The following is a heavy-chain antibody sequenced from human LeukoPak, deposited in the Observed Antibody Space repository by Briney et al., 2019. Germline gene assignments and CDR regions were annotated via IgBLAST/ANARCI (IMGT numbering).Heavy chain of an antibody. CDR3: AKPGTDY. J-gene: IGHJ4*01. Sequence: GGSLRLSCAASGFTFSSYGMHWVRQAAGKGLEWGAVISYDGSNKYYADSVKGRFTISRDNSKNTLYLQMNSLRAEDTAVYYCAKPGTDYWGQGTLVTVSS. CDR2: ISYDGSNK. CDR1: GFTFSSYG. V-gene: IGHV3-30*18.